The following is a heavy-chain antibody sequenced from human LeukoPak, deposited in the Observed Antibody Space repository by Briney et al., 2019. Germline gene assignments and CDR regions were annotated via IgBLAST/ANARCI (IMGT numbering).Heavy chain of an antibody. D-gene: IGHD5-18*01. CDR2: ISSSGSTI. CDR3: ASASSAFGRGYSYGS. CDR1: GFSFSDYY. V-gene: IGHV3-11*04. Sequence: GGSLRLSCAASGFSFSDYYMTWIRQAPGKGLEWVSYISSSGSTIYYADSVKGRFTISRDNAKNSLYLQMNSLRAEDTAVYYCASASSAFGRGYSYGSWGQGTLVTVSS. J-gene: IGHJ5*02.